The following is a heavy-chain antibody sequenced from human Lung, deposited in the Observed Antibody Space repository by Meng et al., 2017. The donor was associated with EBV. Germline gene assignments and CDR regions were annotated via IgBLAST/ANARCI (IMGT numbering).Heavy chain of an antibody. Sequence: VQLKQWGPGLLKPSETLSLTCTVSGGSVSSGGYYWSWIRQPPGKGLEWIGYIYYSGSTNFNPSLKSRVTISVDTSKNQFSLKLSSVTAADTAVYYCARDSDSAYSLSYWGQGTLVTVSS. CDR2: IYYSGST. D-gene: IGHD2-21*01. J-gene: IGHJ4*02. CDR3: ARDSDSAYSLSY. CDR1: GGSVSSGGYY. V-gene: IGHV4-61*08.